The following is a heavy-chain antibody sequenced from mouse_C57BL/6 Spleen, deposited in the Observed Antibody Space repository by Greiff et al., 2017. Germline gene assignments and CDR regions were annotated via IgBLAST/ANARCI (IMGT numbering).Heavy chain of an antibody. D-gene: IGHD1-1*02. V-gene: IGHV1-82*01. J-gene: IGHJ2*01. CDR2: IYPGDGDT. CDR1: GYAFSSSW. CDR3: ASGRDYYGGCYFDY. Sequence: QVQLQQSGPELVKPGASVKISCKASGYAFSSSWMNWVKQRPGKGLEWIGRIYPGDGDTNYNGKFKGKATLTADKSSSTAYMQLSSLTSEDSEVYFCASGRDYYGGCYFDYWGQGTTLTVSS.